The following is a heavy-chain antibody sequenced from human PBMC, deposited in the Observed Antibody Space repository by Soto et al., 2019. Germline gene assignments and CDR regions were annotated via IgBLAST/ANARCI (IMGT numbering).Heavy chain of an antibody. CDR1: GYSFTSYW. D-gene: IGHD3-22*01. Sequence: WESLKISCKGSGYSFTSYWISWVRQMPGKGLEWMGRIDPSDSYTNYSTSFQGHVTISADKSISTAYLQWSSLKASDTAMYYCARRIGDSSGSHDAFDIWGQGKMVTVSS. J-gene: IGHJ3*02. V-gene: IGHV5-10-1*01. CDR3: ARRIGDSSGSHDAFDI. CDR2: IDPSDSYT.